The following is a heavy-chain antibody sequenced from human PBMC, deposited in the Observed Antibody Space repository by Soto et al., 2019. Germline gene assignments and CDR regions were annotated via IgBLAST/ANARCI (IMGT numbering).Heavy chain of an antibody. CDR2: ISWNSGSI. CDR3: AKDGVGGSGYDLGWFDP. D-gene: IGHD5-12*01. J-gene: IGHJ5*02. Sequence: EVQLVESGGGLVQPGRSLRLSCAASGFTFDDYAMHWVRQAPGKGLGWVSGISWNSGSIGYADSVKGRFTISRDNAKNSLYLQMNSLRAEDTALYYCAKDGVGGSGYDLGWFDPWGQGTLVTVSS. CDR1: GFTFDDYA. V-gene: IGHV3-9*01.